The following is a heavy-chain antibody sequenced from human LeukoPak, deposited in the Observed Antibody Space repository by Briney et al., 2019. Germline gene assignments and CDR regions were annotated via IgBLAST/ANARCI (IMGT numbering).Heavy chain of an antibody. V-gene: IGHV4-39*01. CDR1: GDSISSSNYY. J-gene: IGHJ4*01. CDR3: ARHRGCYDSSGYYVSPFDY. Sequence: SETLTLICTVSGDSISSSNYYWAWIRQPPGKGLEWIGSMYYSGSTFYNPSLKGRVTISVDTSKNQFSLKVSSVTAADTAVYYCARHRGCYDSSGYYVSPFDYWGHGDLFTVSS. D-gene: IGHD3-22*01. CDR2: MYYSGST.